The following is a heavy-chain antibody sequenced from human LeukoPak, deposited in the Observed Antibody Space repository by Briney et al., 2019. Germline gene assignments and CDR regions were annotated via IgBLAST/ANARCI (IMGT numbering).Heavy chain of an antibody. J-gene: IGHJ6*03. D-gene: IGHD3-9*01. CDR1: GFTFSDYY. CDR2: ISSSGSTI. V-gene: IGHV3-11*04. CDR3: ARDSAYSYYDILTGSRRVYYYYYMDV. Sequence: GGSLRLSCAASGFTFSDYYMSWIRQAPGKGLEWVSYISSSGSTIYYADSVKGRFTISRDNAKNSLYLQMNSLRAEDTAVYYCARDSAYSYYDILTGSRRVYYYYYMDVSGKGTTVTVSS.